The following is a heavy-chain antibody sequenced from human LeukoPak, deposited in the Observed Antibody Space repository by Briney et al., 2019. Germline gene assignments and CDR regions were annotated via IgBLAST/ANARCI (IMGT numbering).Heavy chain of an antibody. Sequence: GGSLRLSCAASGFTFNSYVMSWVRQAPGKGLEWVANIKQDARETFYVDSVKGRFTISRDNANFFLYLEMSSLRADDTAVYYCASGSAYYGSGSRLDYWGQGTLVTVSS. CDR1: GFTFNSYV. CDR3: ASGSAYYGSGSRLDY. CDR2: IKQDARET. J-gene: IGHJ4*02. V-gene: IGHV3-7*01. D-gene: IGHD3-10*01.